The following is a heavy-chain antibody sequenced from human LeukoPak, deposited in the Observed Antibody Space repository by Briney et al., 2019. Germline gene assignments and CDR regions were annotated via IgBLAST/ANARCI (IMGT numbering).Heavy chain of an antibody. J-gene: IGHJ4*02. D-gene: IGHD6-19*01. Sequence: GGSLRLSCAASRFTFSSYAMSWVRQAPGKGLAWVSGLSASGNSAFYADSVKGRFTISRDNSKNTLFLQMNSLRAEDTAVYYCAKVIRSSGWYVDYWGQGTLVTVSS. CDR1: RFTFSSYA. CDR3: AKVIRSSGWYVDY. V-gene: IGHV3-23*01. CDR2: LSASGNSA.